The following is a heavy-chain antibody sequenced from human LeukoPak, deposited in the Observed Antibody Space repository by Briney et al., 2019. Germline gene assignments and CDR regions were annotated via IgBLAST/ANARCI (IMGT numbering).Heavy chain of an antibody. Sequence: SETLSLTCAVYGGSFSGYYWSWIRQPPGKGLEWIGEINHSGSTNYNPSLKSRVTISVDTSKNQFSLKLSSVTAADTAVYYCARTRPTYYYGSGSYYSAAFDIWGQGTMVTVSS. D-gene: IGHD3-10*01. CDR3: ARTRPTYYYGSGSYYSAAFDI. CDR1: GGSFSGYY. J-gene: IGHJ3*02. V-gene: IGHV4-34*01. CDR2: INHSGST.